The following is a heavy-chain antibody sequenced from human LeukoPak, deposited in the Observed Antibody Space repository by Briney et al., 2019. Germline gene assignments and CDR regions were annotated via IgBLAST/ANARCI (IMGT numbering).Heavy chain of an antibody. J-gene: IGHJ4*02. CDR1: GYTFTSYY. V-gene: IGHV1-46*01. D-gene: IGHD5-18*01. Sequence: ASVKVSCKASGYTFTSYYMHWVRQAPGQGLEWMGIINPSGGSTSYAQKFQGRVTMTRDTSTSTVYMELSSLRSEDTAVYYCARGTAMVGRSHRLYYSDYWGQGTLVAVSS. CDR3: ARGTAMVGRSHRLYYSDY. CDR2: INPSGGST.